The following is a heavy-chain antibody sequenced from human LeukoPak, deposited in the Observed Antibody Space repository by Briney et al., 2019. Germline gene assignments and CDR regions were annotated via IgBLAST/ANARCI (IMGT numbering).Heavy chain of an antibody. Sequence: GGSLRLSCAASGFTVRSNYMSWVRQAPGKGLEGVSVIYSGGSTYYADSVKGRFTISRDNSKNTLYLQMNSLRAEDTAVYYCARDPPYYDYVWGSYPDWGQGTLVTVSS. D-gene: IGHD3-16*02. CDR1: GFTVRSNY. J-gene: IGHJ4*02. CDR3: ARDPPYYDYVWGSYPD. CDR2: IYSGGST. V-gene: IGHV3-66*01.